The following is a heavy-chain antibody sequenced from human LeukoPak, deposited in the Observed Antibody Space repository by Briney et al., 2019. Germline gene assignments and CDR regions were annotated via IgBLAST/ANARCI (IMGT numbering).Heavy chain of an antibody. D-gene: IGHD3-22*01. CDR1: GYSFTSYW. CDR3: ARAGDSSGYCFDY. CDR2: IYPGDSDT. V-gene: IGHV5-51*01. J-gene: IGHJ4*02. Sequence: TGESLKISCKGSGYSFTSYWIGWVRQMPGKGLEWMGIIYPGDSDTRYSPSFQGQVTISADKSISTAYLQWSSLKASDTAMYYCARAGDSSGYCFDYWGQGTLVTVSS.